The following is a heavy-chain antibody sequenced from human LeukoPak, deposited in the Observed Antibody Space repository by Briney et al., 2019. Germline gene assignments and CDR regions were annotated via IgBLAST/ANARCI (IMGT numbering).Heavy chain of an antibody. J-gene: IGHJ4*02. CDR1: GYTFIGYY. CDR2: INPNSGGT. CDR3: ASRAWIQLWSKDY. V-gene: IGHV1-2*02. Sequence: GASVKVSCKASGYTFIGYYMHWVRQAPGQGLEWMGWINPNSGGTNYAQKFQGRVTMTRDTFISTAYMELSRLRSDDTAVYYCASRAWIQLWSKDYWGQGTLVTVSS. D-gene: IGHD5-18*01.